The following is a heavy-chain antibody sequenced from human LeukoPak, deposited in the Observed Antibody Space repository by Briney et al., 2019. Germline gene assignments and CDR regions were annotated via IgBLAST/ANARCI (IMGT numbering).Heavy chain of an antibody. CDR2: ITGSGDYT. Sequence: PGGSLRLSCAASGFTFSGYAMTWVRQGPGKGLEWVSSITGSGDYTYYIDSVKGRFTISRDNSKNILYLQMNSLRGEDTALYYCAKDGLYYDGSAHVYYFDYWGQGTLVAVSS. D-gene: IGHD3-22*01. V-gene: IGHV3-23*01. CDR3: AKDGLYYDGSAHVYYFDY. CDR1: GFTFSGYA. J-gene: IGHJ4*02.